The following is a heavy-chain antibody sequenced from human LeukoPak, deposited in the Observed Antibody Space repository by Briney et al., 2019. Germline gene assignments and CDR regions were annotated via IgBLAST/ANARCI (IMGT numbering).Heavy chain of an antibody. CDR2: INPNSGGT. CDR1: GYTFTGYY. CDR3: ARPRGGSYYEAFDI. Sequence: ASVKVSCKASGYTFTGYYMHWVRQAPGQGLEWMGWINPNSGGTSYAQKFQGRVTMTRDTSISTAYMELSRLRSDDTAVYYCARPRGGSYYEAFDIWGQGTMVTVSS. V-gene: IGHV1-2*02. J-gene: IGHJ3*02. D-gene: IGHD1-26*01.